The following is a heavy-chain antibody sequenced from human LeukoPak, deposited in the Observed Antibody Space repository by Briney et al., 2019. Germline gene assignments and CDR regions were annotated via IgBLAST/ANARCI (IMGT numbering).Heavy chain of an antibody. J-gene: IGHJ4*02. CDR1: GGAMTSQY. CDR2: IHHSGST. Sequence: PSETLSLTCTVSGGAMTSQYWSWIRQPPGKGLEWFGDIHHSGSTDYNPSLKSRVTISVDTSKNQFPLQLNSVTAADTAVYYCARGYYGYSNPFGYWGQGTLVTVSS. D-gene: IGHD6-13*01. V-gene: IGHV4-59*11. CDR3: ARGYYGYSNPFGY.